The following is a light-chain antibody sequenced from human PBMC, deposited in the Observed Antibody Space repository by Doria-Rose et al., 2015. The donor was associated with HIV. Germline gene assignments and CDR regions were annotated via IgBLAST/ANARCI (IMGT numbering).Light chain of an antibody. V-gene: IGKV3-20*01. CDR2: DGS. CDR3: HQYGPSWA. CDR1: QSFSSTY. Sequence: TQSPGTLSLSPGERATLSCRASQSFSSTYLAWYQQKPGQAPSLLIYDGSTRATGIPDRFSASGSGTDFTLTINRLEPEGFALYYCHQYGPSWAFGQGAKVEI. J-gene: IGKJ1*01.